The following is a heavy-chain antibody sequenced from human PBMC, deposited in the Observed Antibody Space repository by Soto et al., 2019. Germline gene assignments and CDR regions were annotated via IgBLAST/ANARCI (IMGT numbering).Heavy chain of an antibody. CDR1: GFTFSSYA. V-gene: IGHV3-23*01. Sequence: EVQLLESGGGLVQPGGSLRLSCAASGFTFSSYAMSWVRQAPGKGLEWVSAISGSGGTTYYEDSVKGRFTISRDNSKNTLYLQLNNRRAEDAAVDYCATIARSSYYHSSADHWGQGTLVTVSS. CDR2: ISGSGGTT. CDR3: ATIARSSYYHSSADH. D-gene: IGHD3-22*01. J-gene: IGHJ4*02.